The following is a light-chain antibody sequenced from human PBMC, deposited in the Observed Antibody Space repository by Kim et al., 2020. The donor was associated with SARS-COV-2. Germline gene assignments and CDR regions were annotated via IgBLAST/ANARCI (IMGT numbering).Light chain of an antibody. Sequence: DFQMTQSPSSLSASVGDRVTITCRASQSISAYLNWYQQKPGKAPKLLISAASSLQSGVPSRFSGSGSGTDFTLTISSLQPEDFATYYCQESYSTPPELTFGVGTKVDIK. CDR2: AAS. CDR3: QESYSTPPELT. J-gene: IGKJ4*01. V-gene: IGKV1-39*01. CDR1: QSISAY.